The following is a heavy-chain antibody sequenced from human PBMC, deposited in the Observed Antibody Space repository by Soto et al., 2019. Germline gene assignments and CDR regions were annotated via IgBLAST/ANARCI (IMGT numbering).Heavy chain of an antibody. Sequence: ASVKVSCKASGYTFTSYGISWVRQAPGQGLEWMGWISAYNGNTNYAQKLQGRVTMTTDTSTSTAYMELRSLRSDDTAVYYCARAYREGATYHDAFDIWGQGTMVTVSS. J-gene: IGHJ3*02. V-gene: IGHV1-18*01. CDR1: GYTFTSYG. CDR3: ARAYREGATYHDAFDI. D-gene: IGHD1-26*01. CDR2: ISAYNGNT.